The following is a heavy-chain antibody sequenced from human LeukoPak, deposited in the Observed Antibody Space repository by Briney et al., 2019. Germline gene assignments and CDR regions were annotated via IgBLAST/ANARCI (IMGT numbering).Heavy chain of an antibody. D-gene: IGHD3-10*01. CDR3: ARDGVMVRGVIEDSYYYYGMDV. CDR1: GYTFTSYG. Sequence: ASVKVSCKASGYTFTSYGISWVRQAPGQGLEWMGWISAYNGNTNYAQKLQGRVTMTTDTSTSTAYMELGSLRSDDTAVYYCARDGVMVRGVIEDSYYYYGMDVWGQGTTVTVSS. V-gene: IGHV1-18*01. CDR2: ISAYNGNT. J-gene: IGHJ6*02.